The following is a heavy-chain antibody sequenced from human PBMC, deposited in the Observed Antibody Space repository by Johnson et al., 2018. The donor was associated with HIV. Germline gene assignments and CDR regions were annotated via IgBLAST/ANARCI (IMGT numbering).Heavy chain of an antibody. D-gene: IGHD2-21*02. V-gene: IGHV3-23*04. CDR3: ARGHSDLVTASDI. Sequence: EQLVESGGGLVQPGGSLRLSRAASGFTFSSYTMSWVRQAPGKGLEWVSRIRGSGGSIFYADSVKGRFTISSDNSKNTLYLQMNSLRADDTAVYHCARGHSDLVTASDIWGHGTMVTVSS. J-gene: IGHJ3*02. CDR1: GFTFSSYT. CDR2: IRGSGGSI.